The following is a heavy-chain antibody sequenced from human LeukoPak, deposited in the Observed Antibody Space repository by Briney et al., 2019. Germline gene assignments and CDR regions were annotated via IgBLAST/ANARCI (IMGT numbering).Heavy chain of an antibody. J-gene: IGHJ4*02. Sequence: PGGSLRLSCAASGFTFSSYSMNWVRQAPGKGLEWVSYISSSNSTIYYADSVKGRFTISRDNAKNSLYLQMNSLRAEDTAVYYCARDVVITEDYFDYWGQGTLVTVSS. CDR3: ARDVVITEDYFDY. D-gene: IGHD3-22*01. V-gene: IGHV3-48*01. CDR1: GFTFSSYS. CDR2: ISSSNSTI.